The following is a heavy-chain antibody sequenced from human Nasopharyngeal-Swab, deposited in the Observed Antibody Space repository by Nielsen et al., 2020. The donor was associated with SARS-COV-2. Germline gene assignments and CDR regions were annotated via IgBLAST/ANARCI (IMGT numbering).Heavy chain of an antibody. CDR3: ARASKTGAAAGLHPFGN. V-gene: IGHV3-23*01. CDR2: ISGSGGST. Sequence: GGSLRLSCAASGFTFSSYAMSWVRQAPGKGLEWVSAISGSGGSTYYADSVKGRFTISRDNAKNSLYLQMNSLREEDTAIYYCARASKTGAAAGLHPFGNWGQGTLVTVSS. CDR1: GFTFSSYA. D-gene: IGHD6-13*01. J-gene: IGHJ4*02.